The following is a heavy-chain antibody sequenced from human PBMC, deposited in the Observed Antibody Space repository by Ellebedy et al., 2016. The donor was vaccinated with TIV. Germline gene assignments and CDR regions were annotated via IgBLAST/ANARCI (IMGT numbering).Heavy chain of an antibody. CDR3: ASPPGPAVAGTRY. Sequence: MPSETLSLTCAVYGGSLSGYYWNWIRQPPGKGLEWIGEIIQSGTMNYSPSLKSRVTISVDTSKNQFSLKLSSVTAADTAVYYCASPPGPAVAGTRYWGPGTLVTVSS. V-gene: IGHV4-34*12. CDR1: GGSLSGYY. CDR2: IIQSGTM. D-gene: IGHD6-19*01. J-gene: IGHJ4*02.